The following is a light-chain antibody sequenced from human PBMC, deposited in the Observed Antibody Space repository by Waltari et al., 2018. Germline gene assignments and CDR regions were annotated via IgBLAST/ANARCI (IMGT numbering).Light chain of an antibody. CDR2: GAA. Sequence: EIVMTQSPATLSVSPGERATLSCRASQSVSSNLAWYQQKPGQAPRPLIYGAATRATAIPARVSGSGSGTEFTLTISSLQSEDFAVYYCQQYNNGPPWTFGQGTKVEIK. CDR1: QSVSSN. J-gene: IGKJ1*01. V-gene: IGKV3-15*01. CDR3: QQYNNGPPWT.